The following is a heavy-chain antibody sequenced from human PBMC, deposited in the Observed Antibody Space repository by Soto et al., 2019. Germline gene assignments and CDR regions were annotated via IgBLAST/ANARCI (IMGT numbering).Heavy chain of an antibody. CDR2: ISGSADST. CDR3: AKTRGAMIYAISVYGMDV. Sequence: EVQLLESGGGFIHPGGSLRLSCAASGFSFSSFAMNWVRQAPGKGLEWVSIISGSADSTFYAHSVKGRFTISRDNSKRTLYLQINSLRAEDTAVYYCAKTRGAMIYAISVYGMDVWGQGTTVTVSS. D-gene: IGHD2-8*01. V-gene: IGHV3-23*01. J-gene: IGHJ6*02. CDR1: GFSFSSFA.